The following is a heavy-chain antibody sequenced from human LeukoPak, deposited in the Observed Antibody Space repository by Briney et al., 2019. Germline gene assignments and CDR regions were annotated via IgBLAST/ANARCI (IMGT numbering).Heavy chain of an antibody. D-gene: IGHD4-17*01. CDR3: TRGSYGDYEY. CDR1: RFTFSRYA. J-gene: IGHJ4*02. CDR2: IDPSSTYI. Sequence: PGGSLRLSCSASRFTFSRYAMNWVRQAPGKGLEWVSSIDPSSTYIYYADSVKGRFTISRDNAQNSLYLQMNSLRAEDTAVYYCTRGSYGDYEYWGQGTLVTVSS. V-gene: IGHV3-21*01.